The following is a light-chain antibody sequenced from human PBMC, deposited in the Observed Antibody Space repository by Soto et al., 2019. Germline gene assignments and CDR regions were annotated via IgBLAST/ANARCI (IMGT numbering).Light chain of an antibody. CDR3: QKYGSSGT. J-gene: IGKJ1*01. CDR1: QSVNNNY. V-gene: IGKV3-20*01. Sequence: EIVLTQSPGTLSLSPGERATLSCRASQSVNNNYLAWYQQQPGQAPRLLIYGASNRATGIPDRFSGSGSGTDFTLTISRLEPDEFAVYYCQKYGSSGTFGQGTKVEIK. CDR2: GAS.